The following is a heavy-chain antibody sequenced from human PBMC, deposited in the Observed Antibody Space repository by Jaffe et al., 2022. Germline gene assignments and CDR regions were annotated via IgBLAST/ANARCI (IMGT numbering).Heavy chain of an antibody. CDR1: GGSFSGYY. V-gene: IGHV4-34*01. D-gene: IGHD3-3*01. J-gene: IGHJ5*02. Sequence: QVQLQQWGAGLLKPSETLSLTCAVYGGSFSGYYWSWIRQPPGKGLEWIGEINHSGSTNYNPSLKSRVTISVDTSKNQFSLKLSSVTAADTAVYYCASDSTYYDFWSGEIPKGWFDPWGQGTLVTVSS. CDR2: INHSGST. CDR3: ASDSTYYDFWSGEIPKGWFDP.